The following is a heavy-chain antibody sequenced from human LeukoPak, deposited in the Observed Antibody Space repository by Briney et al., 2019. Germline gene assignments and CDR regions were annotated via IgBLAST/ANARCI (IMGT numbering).Heavy chain of an antibody. V-gene: IGHV4-59*08. D-gene: IGHD5-18*01. CDR1: GDSISTYY. Sequence: SETLSLTCTVSGDSISTYYWSWIRQPPGKRLEWIGYIYFSGTTNYNPSLKSRVTISLDTSKNQFSLKVSFVTAADTAVYYCARHRLSGYSHGLFDYWGQGTLVTVSS. CDR3: ARHRLSGYSHGLFDY. CDR2: IYFSGTT. J-gene: IGHJ4*02.